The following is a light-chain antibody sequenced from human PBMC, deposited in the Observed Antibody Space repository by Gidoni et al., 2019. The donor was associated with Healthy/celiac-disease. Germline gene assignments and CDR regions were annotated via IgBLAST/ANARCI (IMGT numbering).Light chain of an antibody. Sequence: EIVLTQSPATLSLSPGESATLSCRASQSVSSYLAWYQQKPGQAPRLLIYDASTRATGIPARFSGSGSGTDFTLTSSSLEPEDFAVYYGQQRSNWPLTFGGXTKVEIK. J-gene: IGKJ4*01. CDR1: QSVSSY. CDR3: QQRSNWPLT. V-gene: IGKV3-11*01. CDR2: DAS.